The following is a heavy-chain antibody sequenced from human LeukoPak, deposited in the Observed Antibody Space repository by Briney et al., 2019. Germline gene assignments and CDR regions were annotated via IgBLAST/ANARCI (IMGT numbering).Heavy chain of an antibody. J-gene: IGHJ4*02. CDR1: GFTFSSYA. CDR2: ISGSGGST. D-gene: IGHD2-15*01. Sequence: GGSLRLSCAAPGFTFSSYAMSWVRQAPGKALEWVSAISGSGGSTYYADSVKGRFTISRDNSKNTLYLQMNSLRAEDTAVYYCAKGYCSGGSCYSTVDTFDYWGQGTLVTVSS. V-gene: IGHV3-23*01. CDR3: AKGYCSGGSCYSTVDTFDY.